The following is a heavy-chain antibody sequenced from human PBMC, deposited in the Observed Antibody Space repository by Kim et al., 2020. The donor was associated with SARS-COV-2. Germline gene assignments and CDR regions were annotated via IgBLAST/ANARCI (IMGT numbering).Heavy chain of an antibody. CDR1: GFTFSSYA. CDR3: ARDLVSCQFDY. Sequence: GGSLRLSCAASGFTFSSYAMHWVRQAPGKGLEWVAVISYDGSNKYYADSVKGRFTISRDNSKNTLYLQMNSLRAEDTAVYYCARDLVSCQFDYWGQGTLVTVSS. J-gene: IGHJ4*02. V-gene: IGHV3-30*04. CDR2: ISYDGSNK. D-gene: IGHD2-15*01.